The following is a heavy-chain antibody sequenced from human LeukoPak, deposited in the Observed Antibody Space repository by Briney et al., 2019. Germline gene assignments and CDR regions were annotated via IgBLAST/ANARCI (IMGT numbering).Heavy chain of an antibody. D-gene: IGHD3-16*01. V-gene: IGHV4-4*07. CDR2: IYSSGTT. CDR3: ARRDRSSAYTAFDS. J-gene: IGHJ4*02. Sequence: SETLSLTCSVSGDSIDTDYWSWIRQPAGKGPEWIGRIYSSGTTNYNPSLKSRVTMSLDKSKSQFSLKLTSVPAGDTAVYYCARRDRSSAYTAFDSGGRGTRDPAPS. CDR1: GDSIDTDY.